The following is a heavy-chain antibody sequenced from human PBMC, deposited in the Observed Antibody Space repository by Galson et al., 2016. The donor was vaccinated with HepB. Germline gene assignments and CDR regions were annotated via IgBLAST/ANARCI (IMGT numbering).Heavy chain of an antibody. J-gene: IGHJ6*02. Sequence: SETLSLTCTVSGGSISSYYWTWIRQPPGKGLEWIGYIYYSGSTHYNPSLKSRVTISVDTSKNQFSLRLSSVTAADTAVYYCARRAVRGNYYYYGVDVWGQGTTGTVAS. D-gene: IGHD4-17*01. CDR2: IYYSGST. CDR3: ARRAVRGNYYYYGVDV. V-gene: IGHV4-59*01. CDR1: GGSISSYY.